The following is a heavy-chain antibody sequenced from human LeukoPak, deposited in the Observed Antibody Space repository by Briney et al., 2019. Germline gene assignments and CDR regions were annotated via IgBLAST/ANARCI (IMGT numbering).Heavy chain of an antibody. J-gene: IGHJ5*02. CDR3: ARGRVSDTTLVSWFDP. V-gene: IGHV1-69*05. Sequence: ASVKVSCQASGGTFSGYAISWVRQAPGQGLEWMGGIIPIPPTANYAQNFQGRLTITTDEFTTTAYMELSSLRSEDTAVYYCARGRVSDTTLVSWFDPWGQGTLVTVSS. D-gene: IGHD5-18*01. CDR2: IIPIPPTA. CDR1: GGTFSGYA.